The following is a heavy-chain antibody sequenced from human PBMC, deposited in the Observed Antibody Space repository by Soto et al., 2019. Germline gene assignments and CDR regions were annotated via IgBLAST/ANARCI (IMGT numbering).Heavy chain of an antibody. CDR3: AAERRDSSGYYYFDY. Sequence: SVKVSCKASGFTFTSSAVQWVRQARGQRLEWIGWIVVGSGNTNYAQKFQERVTITRDMSTSTAYMELSSLRSEDTAVYYCAAERRDSSGYYYFDYWGQGTLVTVSS. V-gene: IGHV1-58*01. CDR1: GFTFTSSA. D-gene: IGHD3-22*01. CDR2: IVVGSGNT. J-gene: IGHJ4*02.